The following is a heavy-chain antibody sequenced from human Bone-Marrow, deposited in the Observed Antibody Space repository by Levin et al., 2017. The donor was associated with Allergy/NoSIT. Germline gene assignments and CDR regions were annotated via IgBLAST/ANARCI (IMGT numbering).Heavy chain of an antibody. CDR1: GGSFNDYN. Sequence: SQTLSLTCGVSGGSFNDYNWTWIRQPPGKGLEWIGQIDHIGSTNYNPSLQSRVTISVDASTNQFSLEVTSVTAADTALYFCARGCRPLIQSPGYNYFDFWGRGTLVTVSS. J-gene: IGHJ2*01. CDR2: IDHIGST. V-gene: IGHV4-34*01. CDR3: ARGCRPLIQSPGYNYFDF. D-gene: IGHD5-24*01.